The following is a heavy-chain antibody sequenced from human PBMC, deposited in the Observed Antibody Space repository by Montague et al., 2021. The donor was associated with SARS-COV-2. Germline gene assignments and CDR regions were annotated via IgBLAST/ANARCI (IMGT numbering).Heavy chain of an antibody. CDR1: GFTFSTHS. V-gene: IGHV3-30*04. CDR2: ISYYGVEK. J-gene: IGHJ4*02. D-gene: IGHD3-10*01. Sequence: SLSLSCAASGFTFSTHSMHWFRPAPVKGLEWVAVISYYGVEKYYSDSVKVRFTISRYNSKNTLYLQMNSLTTEDTAVFYCARRDQYGSGTNGLLQYWGQGILVTVSS. CDR3: ARRDQYGSGTNGLLQY.